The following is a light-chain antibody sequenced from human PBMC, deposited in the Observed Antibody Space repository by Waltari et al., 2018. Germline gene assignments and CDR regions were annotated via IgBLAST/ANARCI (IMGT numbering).Light chain of an antibody. CDR2: AAS. CDR3: MQGTHFPHT. V-gene: IGKV1-39*01. Sequence: DIQMTQSPSSLSASVGDRVPITCRASQSISSYLNWYQQKPGKAPKLLIYAASSLQSGVPSRFSGSGSGTDFTLTISRVEPEDVGVFYCMQGTHFPHTFGQGTKLEIK. CDR1: QSISSY. J-gene: IGKJ2*01.